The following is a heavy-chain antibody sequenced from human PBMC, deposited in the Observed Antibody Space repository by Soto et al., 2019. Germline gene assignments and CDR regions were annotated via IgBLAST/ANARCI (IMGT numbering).Heavy chain of an antibody. CDR1: GFTLSDYE. CDR2: ISASGSTI. V-gene: IGHV3-48*03. J-gene: IGHJ6*02. CDR3: ARDLRLYDKTGYYYHYHYGMDV. D-gene: IGHD3-22*01. Sequence: EVQLVESGGGLVQPGGSLRLSCAASGFTLSDYEINWVRQAPGKGLEWVSYISASGSTIYYADSVKGRFTISRDNAKNSRYLQMNSLRAEDTAVYYCARDLRLYDKTGYYYHYHYGMDVWGQGTTVTVSS.